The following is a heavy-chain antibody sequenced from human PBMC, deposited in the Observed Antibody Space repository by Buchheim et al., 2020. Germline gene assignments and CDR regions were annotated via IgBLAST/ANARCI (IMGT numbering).Heavy chain of an antibody. CDR3: ARDRGRGSSSSRMDFQH. CDR2: ISSSSSTI. D-gene: IGHD6-6*01. J-gene: IGHJ1*01. Sequence: EVQLVESGGGLVQPGGSLRLSCAASGFTFSSYSMNWVRQASGKGLEWVSYISSSSSTIYYADSVKGRFTISRDNAKNSLYLQMNSLRAEDTAVYYCARDRGRGSSSSRMDFQHWGQGTL. CDR1: GFTFSSYS. V-gene: IGHV3-48*01.